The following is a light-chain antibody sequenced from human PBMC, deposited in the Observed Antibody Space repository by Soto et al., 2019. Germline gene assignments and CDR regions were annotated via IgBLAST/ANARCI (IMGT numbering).Light chain of an antibody. CDR3: QQYGGSPFT. CDR2: GAS. Sequence: EIVLTQSPGTLSLFPGERATLSCRASQSVKSSYLAWYQQKPGQAPRLLIYGASSRATGIPDRFSGSGSGTDFTLTISRLEPEDFAVYYCQQYGGSPFTFGPGTKVDIK. CDR1: QSVKSSY. V-gene: IGKV3-20*01. J-gene: IGKJ3*01.